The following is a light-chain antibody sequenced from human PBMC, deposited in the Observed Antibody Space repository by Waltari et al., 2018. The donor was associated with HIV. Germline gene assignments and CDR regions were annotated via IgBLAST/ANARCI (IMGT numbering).Light chain of an antibody. CDR2: RNN. Sequence: QSVLTQSPSASGTPGQRVTISCSGSRPNIGSNYVYWYQQLPGTAPKLLLYRNNQRPSGVPDRFSGSKSGTSASLAISGLRSEDEAHYYCATWTDSLSGVVFGGGTKLRVL. V-gene: IGLV1-47*01. J-gene: IGLJ2*01. CDR1: RPNIGSNY. CDR3: ATWTDSLSGVV.